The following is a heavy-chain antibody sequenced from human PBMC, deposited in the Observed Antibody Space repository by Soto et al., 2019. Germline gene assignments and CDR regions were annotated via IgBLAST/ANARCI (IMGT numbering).Heavy chain of an antibody. V-gene: IGHV4-4*07. Sequence: KTSETLSLTCTVSGGSISSYRWSWIRQPAGKGLEWIGRLNTYGNTHYNPSLKSRVTVSVDTSRNQFFLTLRSVTAADSAVYHCGRESGETWDYEASWGQGTTVTVSS. CDR2: LNTYGNT. CDR3: GRESGETWDYEAS. CDR1: GGSISSYR. J-gene: IGHJ5*02. D-gene: IGHD1-7*01.